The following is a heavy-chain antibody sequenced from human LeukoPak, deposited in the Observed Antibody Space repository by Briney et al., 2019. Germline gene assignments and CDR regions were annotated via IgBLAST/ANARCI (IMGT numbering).Heavy chain of an antibody. CDR2: INPNSGGT. CDR1: GYTFTGYY. Sequence: GASVKVSCKASGYTFTGYYMHWVRQAPGQGLEWMGWINPNSGGTNYAQKFQGRVTMTRDTSISTAYMELSRLRSDDTAVYYCARDRFVGDTAMATDYWGQGTLVTVSS. J-gene: IGHJ4*02. D-gene: IGHD5-18*01. V-gene: IGHV1-2*02. CDR3: ARDRFVGDTAMATDY.